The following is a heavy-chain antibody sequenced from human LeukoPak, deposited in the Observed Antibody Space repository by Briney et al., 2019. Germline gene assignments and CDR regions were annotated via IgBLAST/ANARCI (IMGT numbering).Heavy chain of an antibody. J-gene: IGHJ4*02. CDR1: EFTFSGYT. CDR2: ISSSSSYI. Sequence: GRSLRLSCAASEFTFSGYTMNWVRQAPGKGLEWVSSISSSSSYIYYAHSVKGRFTISRDNAKNSLYLQMNSLRAEDTAVYYCARAPRGGYNPLDYWGQGTLVTVSS. D-gene: IGHD5-24*01. CDR3: ARAPRGGYNPLDY. V-gene: IGHV3-21*01.